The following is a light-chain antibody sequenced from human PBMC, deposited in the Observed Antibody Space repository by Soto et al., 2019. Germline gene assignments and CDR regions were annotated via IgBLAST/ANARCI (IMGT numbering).Light chain of an antibody. J-gene: IGLJ1*01. V-gene: IGLV2-14*01. CDR2: EVS. Sequence: QSALTQPASVSGSPGQSLTISCTGTSRDVGGYNYVSWYQQHPGKAPKLMIYEVSNRPSGVSNRFSGSKSGNTASLTISGRQAEDEADYYCSSYTSSSTRVFGTGTKLTVL. CDR3: SSYTSSSTRV. CDR1: SRDVGGYNY.